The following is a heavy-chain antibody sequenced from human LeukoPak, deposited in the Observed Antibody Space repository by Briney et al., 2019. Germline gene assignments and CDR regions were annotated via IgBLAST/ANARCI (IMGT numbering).Heavy chain of an antibody. CDR1: GGSISSSSYY. V-gene: IGHV4-39*01. Sequence: SETLSLTCTVSGGSISSSSYYWGWIRQPLGKGLEWIGSIYYSVSTYYNPSLKSRVTISVDTSKNQFSLKLSSVTAADTAVYYCARWPYCSSTSCYPGERGWFDPWGQGTLVTVSS. CDR2: IYYSVST. J-gene: IGHJ5*02. D-gene: IGHD2-2*01. CDR3: ARWPYCSSTSCYPGERGWFDP.